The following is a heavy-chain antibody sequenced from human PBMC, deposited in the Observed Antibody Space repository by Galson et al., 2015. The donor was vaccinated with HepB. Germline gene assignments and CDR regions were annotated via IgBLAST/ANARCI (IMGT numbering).Heavy chain of an antibody. CDR3: AKARPEYYYGSGSLFDF. CDR2: ISFHGNSK. J-gene: IGHJ4*02. CDR1: GITFSNYG. V-gene: IGHV3-30*18. Sequence: RLSCAASGITFSNYGIHWVRQAPGKGLEWVALISFHGNSKYYADSVKGRFTMSRDNSNNTVFLEMNSLRPEDTAVYYCAKARPEYYYGSGSLFDFCGQGALVTVSS. D-gene: IGHD3-10*01.